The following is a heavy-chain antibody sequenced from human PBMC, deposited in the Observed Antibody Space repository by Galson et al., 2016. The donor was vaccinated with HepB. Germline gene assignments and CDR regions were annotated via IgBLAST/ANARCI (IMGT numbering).Heavy chain of an antibody. D-gene: IGHD6-13*01. CDR3: ARGRGSNWRDAFDI. V-gene: IGHV3-9*01. CDR1: GFTFDDYA. Sequence: SLRLSCAASGFTFDDYAMHWVRQAPGKGLEWVSGISWNSGSIGYADSVKGRFTISRDNAKNSLYLQMNSLRAEDTALYYCARGRGSNWRDAFDIWGQGTMVTVSS. CDR2: ISWNSGSI. J-gene: IGHJ3*02.